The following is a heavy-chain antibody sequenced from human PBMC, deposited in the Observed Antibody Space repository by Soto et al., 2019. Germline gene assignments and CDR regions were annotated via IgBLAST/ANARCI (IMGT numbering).Heavy chain of an antibody. D-gene: IGHD2-2*01. CDR1: GDYIHVGGYY. J-gene: IGHJ5*02. CDR3: GRDLTSNANCIDP. V-gene: IGHV4-30-4*01. CDR2: LYYTGKT. Sequence: QVQLQESGPGLVKPSQTLSLTCSVSGDYIHVGGYYWTWIRQRPGKGLEWMGYLYYTGKTYYNPSLERRLTMSVDRSKNRVSLRLTSVTAADSAVYFCGRDLTSNANCIDPWGQGTLVTVS.